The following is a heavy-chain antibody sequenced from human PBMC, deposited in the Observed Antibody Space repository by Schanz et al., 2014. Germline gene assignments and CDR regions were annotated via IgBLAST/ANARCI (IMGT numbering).Heavy chain of an antibody. CDR2: LYTGGST. CDR3: AGDWASGRYYSDY. D-gene: IGHD1-26*01. J-gene: IGHJ4*02. CDR1: GFTVTSYY. V-gene: IGHV3-66*03. Sequence: EMQLVESGGGLIQPGGSLRLSCAASGFTVTSYYMSWVRQAPGKGLECVSVLYTGGSTFYAESVRGRFFISRDNSKDTLYLQMNSLRTEDTAVYYCAGDWASGRYYSDYWGQGTLVTVSS.